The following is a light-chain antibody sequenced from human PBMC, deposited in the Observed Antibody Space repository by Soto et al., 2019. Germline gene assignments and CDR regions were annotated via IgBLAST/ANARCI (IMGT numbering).Light chain of an antibody. CDR2: DVS. J-gene: IGLJ1*01. Sequence: QSVLTQPPSASGAPGQRVTLSCVGGSSNVGFNAVNWYQQIPGAAPKLLIHDVSNRPSGASNRFSGSKSGNTASLTISGLRAEDETDYYCSSYTTSSTLVFGTGTKLTVL. CDR1: SSNVGFNA. V-gene: IGLV2-14*03. CDR3: SSYTTSSTLV.